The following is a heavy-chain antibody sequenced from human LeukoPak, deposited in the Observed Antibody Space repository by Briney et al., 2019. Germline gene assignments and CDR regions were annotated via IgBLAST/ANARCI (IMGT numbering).Heavy chain of an antibody. J-gene: IGHJ4*02. D-gene: IGHD6-19*01. CDR1: GYTFTSYD. V-gene: IGHV1-8*01. Sequence: ASVKVSCKASGYTFTSYDINWVRQATGQGLEWMGWMNPNSGNTGYAQKFQGRVTMTRNTSISTAYMGLSSLRSEDTAVYYCAKAGPDTAVAGHKPFDYWGQGTLVTVSS. CDR2: MNPNSGNT. CDR3: AKAGPDTAVAGHKPFDY.